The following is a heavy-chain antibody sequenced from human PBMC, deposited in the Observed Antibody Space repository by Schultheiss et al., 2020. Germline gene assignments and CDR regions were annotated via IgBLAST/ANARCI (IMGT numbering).Heavy chain of an antibody. V-gene: IGHV1-8*01. CDR3: ARVSYYYYGMDV. Sequence: ASVKVSCKASGYTFTSYDINWVRQATGQGLEWMGWMNPNSGNTGYAQKLQGRVTMTTDTSTSTAYMELSSLRSEDTAVYYCARVSYYYYGMDVWGQGTTVTVSS. CDR1: GYTFTSYD. CDR2: MNPNSGNT. J-gene: IGHJ6*02.